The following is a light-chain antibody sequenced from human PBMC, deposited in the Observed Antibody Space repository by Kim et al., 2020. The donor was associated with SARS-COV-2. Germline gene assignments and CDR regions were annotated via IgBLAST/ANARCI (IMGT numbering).Light chain of an antibody. Sequence: SGSTVETASMTCSGDKVGDKYACWYQQKPGQSPVLVIYKDSKRPSGIPERFSGSNSGNTATLTISGTQAMDEADYYCQAWDSSRVFGGGTQLTVL. V-gene: IGLV3-1*01. CDR1: KVGDKY. CDR3: QAWDSSRV. J-gene: IGLJ3*02. CDR2: KDS.